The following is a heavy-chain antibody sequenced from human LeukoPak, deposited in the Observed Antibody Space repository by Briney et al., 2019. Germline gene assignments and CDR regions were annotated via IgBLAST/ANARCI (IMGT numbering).Heavy chain of an antibody. V-gene: IGHV1-8*01. CDR2: MNPNSGNT. J-gene: IGHJ4*02. D-gene: IGHD6-13*01. CDR1: VYTFTSYD. CDR3: ARGLLTAAADDY. Sequence: GASVKVSCKASVYTFTSYDINWVRQATGQGLEWMGWMNPNSGNTGYAQKFQGRATMTRNTSISTAYMELSSLRSEDTAVYYCARGLLTAAADDYWGQGTLVTVSS.